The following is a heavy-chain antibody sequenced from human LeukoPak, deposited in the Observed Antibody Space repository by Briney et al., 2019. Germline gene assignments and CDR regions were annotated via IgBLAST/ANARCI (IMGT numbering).Heavy chain of an antibody. Sequence: PGGSLRLSCAASGFTFSSYAMNWVRQTPGKGLEWVSAIGGRGGSAYYADSVKGRFTISRDNSKNTLYLQMNSLRAEDTAVYYCARTGGFGDLLPDDPWGQGTLVTVSS. D-gene: IGHD3-10*01. CDR2: IGGRGGSA. V-gene: IGHV3-23*01. CDR1: GFTFSSYA. CDR3: ARTGGFGDLLPDDP. J-gene: IGHJ5*02.